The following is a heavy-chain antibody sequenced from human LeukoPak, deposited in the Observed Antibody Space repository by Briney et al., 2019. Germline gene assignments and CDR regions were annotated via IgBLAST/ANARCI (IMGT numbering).Heavy chain of an antibody. CDR1: GGSISSGGYY. D-gene: IGHD1-26*01. CDR3: ARSSGSFMYYYYMDV. Sequence: PSQTLSLTCTVSGGSISSGGYYWSWIRQPPGKGLEWIGYIYHSGSTYYNPSLKSRVTISVDRSKNQFSLKLSSVTAADTAVYYCARSSGSFMYYYYMDVWGKGTTVTVAS. V-gene: IGHV4-30-2*01. J-gene: IGHJ6*03. CDR2: IYHSGST.